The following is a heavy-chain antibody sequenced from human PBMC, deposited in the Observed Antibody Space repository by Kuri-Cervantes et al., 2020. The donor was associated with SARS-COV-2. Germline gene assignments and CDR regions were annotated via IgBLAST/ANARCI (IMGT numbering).Heavy chain of an antibody. CDR2: ISYDGSNK. CDR1: GFTLSSYA. J-gene: IGHJ6*03. D-gene: IGHD4-11*01. CDR3: ARDHGAVTSYYYYYYMDV. V-gene: IGHV3-30*04. Sequence: GESLKISCAASGFTLSSYAMHWVRQAPGKGLEWVAVISYDGSNKYYADSVKGRFTISRDNSKNTLYLQMNSLRAEDTAVYYCARDHGAVTSYYYYYYMDVWGKGTTVTVSS.